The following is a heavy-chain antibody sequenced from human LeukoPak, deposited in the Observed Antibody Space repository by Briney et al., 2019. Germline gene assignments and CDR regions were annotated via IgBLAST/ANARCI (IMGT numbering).Heavy chain of an antibody. Sequence: PGGSLRLSCAASGFTFDDYGMSWVRQAPGKGLEWVSGINWNGGSTGYADSVKGRFTISRDNAKNSLYLQMNSLRAEGTALYYCARGAGVVPQLGWFDPWGQGTLVTVSS. CDR1: GFTFDDYG. D-gene: IGHD2-2*01. J-gene: IGHJ5*02. CDR2: INWNGGST. CDR3: ARGAGVVPQLGWFDP. V-gene: IGHV3-20*04.